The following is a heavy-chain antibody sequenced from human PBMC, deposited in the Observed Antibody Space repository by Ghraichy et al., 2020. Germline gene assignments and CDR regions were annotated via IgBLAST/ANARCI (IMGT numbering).Heavy chain of an antibody. V-gene: IGHV3-23*01. D-gene: IGHD6-19*01. CDR3: AKVHSSGWYQVKSGPFDY. Sequence: LSLTCAASGVTFSSYAMTWVRQAPGKGLECVSSISGSGISTYYADSVKGRFTISRDNSKNTLYLQMNSLRSEDTAVYYCAKVHSSGWYQVKSGPFDYWGQGVLATVSS. CDR1: GVTFSSYA. J-gene: IGHJ4*02. CDR2: ISGSGIST.